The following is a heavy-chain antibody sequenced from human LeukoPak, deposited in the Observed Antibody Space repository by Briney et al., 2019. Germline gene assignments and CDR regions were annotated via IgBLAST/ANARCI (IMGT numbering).Heavy chain of an antibody. D-gene: IGHD3-22*01. J-gene: IGHJ4*02. CDR3: ARARLYYYDSSGYSYEYYFDY. CDR1: GGTFSSYA. CDR2: IIPILGKA. Sequence: ASVKVSCKASGGTFSSYAISWVRQAPGQGLEWMGRIIPILGKANYAQKFQGRVTITADKSTSTAYMELSSLRSEDTAVYYCARARLYYYDSSGYSYEYYFDYWGQGTLVTVSS. V-gene: IGHV1-69*04.